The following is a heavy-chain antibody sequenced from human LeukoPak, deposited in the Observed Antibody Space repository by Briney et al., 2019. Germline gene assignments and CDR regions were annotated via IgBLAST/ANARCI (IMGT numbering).Heavy chain of an antibody. Sequence: SVKVSCKASGGTFSSHAISWVRQAPGQGLEWMGRIIPIFGTANYAQKFQGRVTITTDESTSTAYMELSSLRSEDTAVYYCAREGYDFWSGYCDYWGQGTLVTVSS. V-gene: IGHV1-69*05. CDR2: IIPIFGTA. CDR1: GGTFSSHA. J-gene: IGHJ4*02. CDR3: AREGYDFWSGYCDY. D-gene: IGHD3-3*01.